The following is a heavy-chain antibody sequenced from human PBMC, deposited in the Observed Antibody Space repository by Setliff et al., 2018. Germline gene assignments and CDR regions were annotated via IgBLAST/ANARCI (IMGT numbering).Heavy chain of an antibody. Sequence: PSETLSLTCGVSGSSISNDYYWGWIRQPPGRGLEWIGIISHSGSTDYNPSLKSRVTISLDKSRNQFSLHLNSVTASDTAVYYCARASYGWGSHYKIKWFDPWGQGTRVTV. CDR3: ARASYGWGSHYKIKWFDP. CDR2: ISHSGST. J-gene: IGHJ5*02. CDR1: GSSISNDYY. D-gene: IGHD3-10*01. V-gene: IGHV4-38-2*01.